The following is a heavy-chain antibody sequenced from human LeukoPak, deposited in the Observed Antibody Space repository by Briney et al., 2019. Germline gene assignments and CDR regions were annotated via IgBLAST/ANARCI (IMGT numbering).Heavy chain of an antibody. CDR2: ISGSGGST. V-gene: IGHV3-23*01. CDR1: GFTFSSYA. D-gene: IGHD3-22*01. J-gene: IGHJ4*02. CDR3: AKDSVEYYYDSSGMGY. Sequence: PGGSLRLSCAASGFTFSSYAMGWVRQAPGKGLEWVSAISGSGGSTYYADWVKGRFTVSRDNPKNTLYLQMNSLRAEATAVYYCAKDSVEYYYDSSGMGYWGQGTLVSVSS.